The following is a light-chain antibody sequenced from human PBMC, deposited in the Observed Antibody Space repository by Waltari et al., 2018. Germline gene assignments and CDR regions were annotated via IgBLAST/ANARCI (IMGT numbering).Light chain of an antibody. V-gene: IGKV3-20*01. CDR1: QSVRKY. CDR2: DAS. CDR3: QKYESLPAT. J-gene: IGKJ1*01. Sequence: EIVLTQSPGTLSLSPGERATLSCRASQSVRKYLAWYQQRPGQAPRLLIYDASPRATGIPDRFSGSGFGTDFSLTISRLEPEDFAVYYCQKYESLPATFGQGTKVEIK.